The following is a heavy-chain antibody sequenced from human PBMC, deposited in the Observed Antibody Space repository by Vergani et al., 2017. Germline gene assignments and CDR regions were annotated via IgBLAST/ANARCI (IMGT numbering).Heavy chain of an antibody. CDR2: ISSSSSYI. D-gene: IGHD4-17*01. J-gene: IGHJ4*02. CDR1: GFTFSSYS. CDR3: ARDGRAYGDYSFFDY. V-gene: IGHV3-21*01. Sequence: EVQLVESGGGLVKPGGSLRLSCAASGFTFSSYSMNWVRQAPGKGLEWVSSISSSSSYIYYADSVKGRFTISRDNAKNSLYLQMNSLRAEDTAVYYCARDGRAYGDYSFFDYWGQGTLVTVSS.